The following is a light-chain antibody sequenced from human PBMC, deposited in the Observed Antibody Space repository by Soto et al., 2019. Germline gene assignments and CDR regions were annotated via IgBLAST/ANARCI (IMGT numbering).Light chain of an antibody. Sequence: QSVLTQPPSASGTPGQRVTISCSGRSSNIGSNTVNWYQQLPGTAPKLLIYSNNQRPSGVPDRFSGSKSGTSASLAISGPQSEDEADYYCAAWDDSLNGYVFGTGTKVTVL. V-gene: IGLV1-44*01. CDR1: SSNIGSNT. J-gene: IGLJ1*01. CDR2: SNN. CDR3: AAWDDSLNGYV.